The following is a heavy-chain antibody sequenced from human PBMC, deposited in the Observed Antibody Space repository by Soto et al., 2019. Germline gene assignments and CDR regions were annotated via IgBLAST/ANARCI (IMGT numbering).Heavy chain of an antibody. CDR2: IKEDGSEK. CDR1: GFTFSGYW. CDR3: ARPLYGSGSVWFDP. Sequence: GGSLRLSCAASGFTFSGYWMTWVRQAPGKGLEWVANIKEDGSEKYYVDSVKGRFTISRDNPKNSLYLQMNSLRADDTAVYYCARPLYGSGSVWFDPWGQGTLVTVSS. V-gene: IGHV3-7*03. J-gene: IGHJ5*02. D-gene: IGHD3-10*01.